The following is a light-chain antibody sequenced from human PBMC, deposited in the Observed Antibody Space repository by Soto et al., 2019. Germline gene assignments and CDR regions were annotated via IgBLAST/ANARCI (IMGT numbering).Light chain of an antibody. CDR3: SSYAGSNGV. V-gene: IGLV2-8*01. J-gene: IGLJ1*01. CDR2: EVS. CDR1: SSDVGGYNY. Sequence: QSALTQPPSASGSPGQSVTISCTGTSSDVGGYNYVSWYQQHPGKAPKLMIYEVSKRPSGVPDRFSGSKSGNTASLTVSGLQAEDEADYYCSSYAGSNGVFGTGTKVTDL.